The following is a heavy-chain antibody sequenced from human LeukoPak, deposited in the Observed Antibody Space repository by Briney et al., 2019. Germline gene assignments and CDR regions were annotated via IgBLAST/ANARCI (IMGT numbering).Heavy chain of an antibody. CDR1: GGTFSSYA. V-gene: IGHV1-69*06. J-gene: IGHJ4*02. CDR2: IIPIFGTA. Sequence: ASVKVSCKASGGTFSSYAISWVRQAPGQGLEWMGRIIPIFGTANYAQKFQGRVTITADKSTSTAYMELSSLRSEDTAVYYCARVAQHGTAGVRGVMPYDYWGQGTLVTVYS. CDR3: ARVAQHGTAGVRGVMPYDY. D-gene: IGHD3-10*01.